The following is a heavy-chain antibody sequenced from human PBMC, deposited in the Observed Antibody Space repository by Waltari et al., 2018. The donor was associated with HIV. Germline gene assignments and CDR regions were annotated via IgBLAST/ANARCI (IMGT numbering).Heavy chain of an antibody. CDR3: ARSMFIVVVPAARTDYYGMDV. CDR1: GGSFSGYY. V-gene: IGHV4-34*01. Sequence: QVQLQQWGAGLLKPSETLSLTCAVYGGSFSGYYWSWIRQPPGKGLEWIGEITHSGSTNYNPSLKSRVTISVDTSKNQFSLKLSSVTAADTAVYYCARSMFIVVVPAARTDYYGMDVWGQGTTVTVSS. J-gene: IGHJ6*02. D-gene: IGHD2-2*01. CDR2: ITHSGST.